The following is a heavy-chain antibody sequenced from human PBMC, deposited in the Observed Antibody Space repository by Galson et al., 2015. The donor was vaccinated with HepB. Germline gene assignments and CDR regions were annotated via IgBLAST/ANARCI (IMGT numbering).Heavy chain of an antibody. Sequence: SLRLSCAASGFTFSNYGLHRVRQAPGKGLEWVAIISYDGTDKKYADSVKGRFTISGDNSKDTLYLQLNSLRADDTAVYYCASPFCIDSNCYPLWHWGQGTLVTVSS. CDR1: GFTFSNYG. J-gene: IGHJ4*02. V-gene: IGHV3-30-3*01. CDR2: ISYDGTDK. D-gene: IGHD2-21*01. CDR3: ASPFCIDSNCYPLWH.